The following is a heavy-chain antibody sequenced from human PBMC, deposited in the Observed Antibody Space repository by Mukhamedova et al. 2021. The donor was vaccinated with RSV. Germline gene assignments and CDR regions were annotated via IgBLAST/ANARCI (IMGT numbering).Heavy chain of an antibody. J-gene: IGHJ4*02. D-gene: IGHD3-10*02. Sequence: FTISRDNAKNSLYLQMNGLREDDTAIYYCARDTYVRKDYYFDSWGQGTLVTVSS. CDR3: ARDTYVRKDYYFDS. V-gene: IGHV3-48*02.